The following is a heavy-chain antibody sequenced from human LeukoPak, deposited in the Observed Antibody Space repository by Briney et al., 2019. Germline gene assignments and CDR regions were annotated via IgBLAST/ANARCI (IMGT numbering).Heavy chain of an antibody. CDR3: AREDYDSSSGA. D-gene: IGHD3-22*01. CDR2: ISSSSSYI. Sequence: GGSLRLSCAASGFTFSSYSMNWVRHAPGKGLEWVSSISSSSSYIHYADSVKGRFTISRDNAKNSLYLQMNSLRAEDTAVYYCAREDYDSSSGAWGQGTLVTVSS. CDR1: GFTFSSYS. J-gene: IGHJ5*02. V-gene: IGHV3-21*01.